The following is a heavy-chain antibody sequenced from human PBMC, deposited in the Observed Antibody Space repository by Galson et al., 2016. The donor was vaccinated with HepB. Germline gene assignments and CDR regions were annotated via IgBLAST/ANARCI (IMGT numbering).Heavy chain of an antibody. CDR3: ARDGVGTVDLDY. J-gene: IGHJ4*02. CDR2: INTNDGDT. Sequence: SVKVSCKASGYTFTDYFIHWVRQAPGRGLEWMAWINTNDGDTHSTQTFQGRVTMTRDTSISTAYMELRGLRSDDTAVYYCARDGVGTVDLDYWGQGTLVTVSS. V-gene: IGHV1-2*02. D-gene: IGHD3-10*01. CDR1: GYTFTDYF.